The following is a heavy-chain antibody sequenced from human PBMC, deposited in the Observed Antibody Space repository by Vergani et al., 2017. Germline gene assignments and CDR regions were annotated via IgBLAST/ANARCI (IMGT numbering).Heavy chain of an antibody. J-gene: IGHJ4*02. CDR2: INPNSGGT. CDR1: GYTFTGYY. CDR3: ARGDYYGSSGYSGFDC. V-gene: IGHV1-2*02. D-gene: IGHD3-22*01. Sequence: QVQLVQPAAEVKKPGASLKVSCKASGYTFTGYYMHWVRQAPGQGLEWMGWINPNSGGTNYAQKFQGRVTMTRDTSISTAYMELSRLRSDATAVYFCARGDYYGSSGYSGFDCSSQGTLVTVS.